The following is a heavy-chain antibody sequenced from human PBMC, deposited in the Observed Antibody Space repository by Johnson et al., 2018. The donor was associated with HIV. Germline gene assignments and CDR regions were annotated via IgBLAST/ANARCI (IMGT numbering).Heavy chain of an antibody. CDR1: GFSFSPYA. CDR3: ARTSLEWLLFAFDI. V-gene: IGHV3-30*14. Sequence: QVQLVESGGGVVQPGRSLRLSCAASGFSFSPYALHWVRQTPGKGLEWVAVISHDGSKKYYADSVKGRFTISRDNSGNTLYLQMDSLRVEDTAVYYCARTSLEWLLFAFDIWGQGTMVTVSS. CDR2: ISHDGSKK. D-gene: IGHD3-3*01. J-gene: IGHJ3*02.